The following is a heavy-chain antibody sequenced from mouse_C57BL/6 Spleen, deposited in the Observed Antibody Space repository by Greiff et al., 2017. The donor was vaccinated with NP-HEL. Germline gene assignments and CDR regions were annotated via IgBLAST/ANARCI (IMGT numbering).Heavy chain of an antibody. CDR3: AREGHYYGSLYYFDY. Sequence: VQLVESGGGLVKPGGSLKLSCAASGFTFSSYAMSWVRQTPEKRLEWVATISDGGSYTYYPDNVKGRFTISRDNAKNNLYLQMSHLKSEDTAMYYCAREGHYYGSLYYFDYWGQGTTLTVSS. V-gene: IGHV5-4*01. CDR2: ISDGGSYT. CDR1: GFTFSSYA. D-gene: IGHD1-1*01. J-gene: IGHJ2*01.